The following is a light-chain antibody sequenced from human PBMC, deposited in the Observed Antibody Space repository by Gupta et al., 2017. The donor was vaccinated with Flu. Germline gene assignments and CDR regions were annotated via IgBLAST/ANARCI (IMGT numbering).Light chain of an antibody. J-gene: IGLJ1*01. Sequence: QSALTQPRSVSGSPGQSVTISCTGTSSDVGRYTYVSWHQQHPEKAPKLMIYDVTKRPSAVPDRFSGSKSGTTASLTISGLQADDEADYYCCSYAGSDTYVFGSGTTVTVL. CDR3: CSYAGSDTYV. CDR1: SSDVGRYTY. CDR2: DVT. V-gene: IGLV2-11*01.